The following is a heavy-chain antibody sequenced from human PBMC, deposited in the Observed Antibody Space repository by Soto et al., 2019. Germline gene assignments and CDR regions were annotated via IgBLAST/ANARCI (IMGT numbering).Heavy chain of an antibody. CDR3: AXDIPTPTGSSSSLWFDP. CDR1: GGSISSYY. Sequence: SETLSLTCTVSGGSISSYYWSWIRQPAGKGLEWIGRIYTSGSTNYNPSLKSRVTMSVDTSKNQFSLKLSSVAAADTAVYYCAXDIPTPTGSSSSLWFDPWGQGTLVTVSS. J-gene: IGHJ5*02. CDR2: IYTSGST. V-gene: IGHV4-4*07. D-gene: IGHD6-6*01.